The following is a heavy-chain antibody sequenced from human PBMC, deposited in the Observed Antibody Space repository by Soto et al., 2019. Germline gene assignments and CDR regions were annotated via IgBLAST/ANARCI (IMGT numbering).Heavy chain of an antibody. CDR3: ARDDYDFWSGYYGLYYYYGMDV. V-gene: IGHV3-30-3*01. CDR2: ISYDGSNK. CDR1: GFTFSSYA. D-gene: IGHD3-3*01. Sequence: HPGGSLRLSCAASGFTFSSYAMHWVRQAPGKGLEWVAVISYDGSNKYYADSVKGRFTISRDNSKNTLYLQMNSLRAEDTAVYYSARDDYDFWSGYYGLYYYYGMDVWGQGTTVTVSS. J-gene: IGHJ6*02.